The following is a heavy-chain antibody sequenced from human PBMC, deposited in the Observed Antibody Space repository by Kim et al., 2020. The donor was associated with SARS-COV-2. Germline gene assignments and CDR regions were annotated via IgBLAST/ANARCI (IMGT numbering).Heavy chain of an antibody. D-gene: IGHD3-10*01. V-gene: IGHV4-34*01. Sequence: SRVTISVDTSKNQFSLKLSSVTAADTAVYYCARGLDYYGSGSPKGLYFDYWGQGTLVTVSS. CDR3: ARGLDYYGSGSPKGLYFDY. J-gene: IGHJ4*02.